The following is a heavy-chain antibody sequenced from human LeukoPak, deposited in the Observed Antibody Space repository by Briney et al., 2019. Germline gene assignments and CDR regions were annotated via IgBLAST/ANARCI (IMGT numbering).Heavy chain of an antibody. CDR2: IYGNGGGM. CDR3: AREAGGSGSYYNPYYYGMDV. J-gene: IGHJ6*02. Sequence: GGSLRLSCAASGFTFSTYSMSWVRQAPGKGLEWVSGIYGNGGGMFYADSVKGRFTISRDNSKNTLYLQMNSLRAEDTAVYYCAREAGGSGSYYNPYYYGMDVWGQGTTVTVSS. CDR1: GFTFSTYS. V-gene: IGHV3-23*01. D-gene: IGHD3-10*01.